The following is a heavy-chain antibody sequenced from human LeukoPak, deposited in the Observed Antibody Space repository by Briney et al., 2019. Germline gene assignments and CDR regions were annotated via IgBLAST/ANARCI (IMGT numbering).Heavy chain of an antibody. V-gene: IGHV4-34*01. J-gene: IGHJ3*02. CDR2: INHSGST. CDR3: ARTLYDSSGYYFSDAFDI. D-gene: IGHD3-22*01. CDR1: GGSFSGYY. Sequence: SETLSLTCAVYGGSFSGYYWSWIRQPPGKGLEWIGEINHSGSTNYNPSLKSRVTISVDTSKNQFSLKLSSVTAADTAVYYCARTLYDSSGYYFSDAFDIWGQGTMVTVSS.